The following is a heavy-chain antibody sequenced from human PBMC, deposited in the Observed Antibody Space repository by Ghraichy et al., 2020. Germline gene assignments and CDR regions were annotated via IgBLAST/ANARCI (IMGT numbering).Heavy chain of an antibody. CDR2: MKPDGSEK. Sequence: GESLNISCAASEFTFSTYWMSWVRQALGRGLEWVANMKPDGSEKYYVDSVKGRFTISKDNAKNSLYLQMNNLRVEDTAVYYCATGSLQDWGQGTLVTVSS. V-gene: IGHV3-7*01. CDR1: EFTFSTYW. J-gene: IGHJ1*01. CDR3: ATGSLQD.